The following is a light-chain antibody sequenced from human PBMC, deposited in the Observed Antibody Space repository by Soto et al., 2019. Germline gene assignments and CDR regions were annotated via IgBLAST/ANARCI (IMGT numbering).Light chain of an antibody. CDR3: ISCTSVNIRCV. J-gene: IGLJ1*01. CDR1: GSDIGRSDF. Sequence: ALTQPASVSGSPGQSIIISCTGTGSDIGRSDFVSWFQQLPGSVPKLMIYEVTGRPSGTSDRFSGSKSGNTASLTISGLQPEDEADYYCISCTSVNIRCVFGTGTKVTVL. CDR2: EVT. V-gene: IGLV2-14*01.